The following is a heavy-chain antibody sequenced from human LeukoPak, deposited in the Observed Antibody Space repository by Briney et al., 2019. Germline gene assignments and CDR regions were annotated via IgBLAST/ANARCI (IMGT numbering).Heavy chain of an antibody. V-gene: IGHV3-23*01. CDR3: AKDLNNSPY. Sequence: GGSLRLSCAASGXTFSSFAMSWVRQPPGKGLEWVSGISGSGVSTYYADSVKGRFTISRDNSKNTLFLQVNSLRAEDTAVYFCAKDLNNSPYWGQGTLVTVSS. D-gene: IGHD2-21*01. CDR2: ISGSGVST. CDR1: GXTFSSFA. J-gene: IGHJ4*02.